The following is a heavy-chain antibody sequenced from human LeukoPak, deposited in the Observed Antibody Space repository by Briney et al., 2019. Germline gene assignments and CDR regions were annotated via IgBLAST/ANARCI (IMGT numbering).Heavy chain of an antibody. CDR2: ISSSSSYI. CDR3: ARDYCSGGSCYSRFDD. CDR1: GFTFSSYS. J-gene: IGHJ5*01. Sequence: PGGSLSLFCAASGFTFSSYSMNWVRQAPGKGLEWVSSISSSSSYIYYADSVKGRFTISRDNAKNSLYLQMNSLRAEDTAVYYCARDYCSGGSCYSRFDDWGQGTLVTVSS. V-gene: IGHV3-21*01. D-gene: IGHD2-15*01.